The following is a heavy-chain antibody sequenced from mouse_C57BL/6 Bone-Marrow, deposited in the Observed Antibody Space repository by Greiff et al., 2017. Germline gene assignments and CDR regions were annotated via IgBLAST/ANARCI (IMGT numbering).Heavy chain of an antibody. CDR1: GYTFTNYW. Sequence: QVHVKQSGAKLVRPGTSVKMSCKASGYTFTNYWIGWAKQRPGHGLEWIGDIYPGGGYTNYNEKFKGKATLTADKSSSTAYMQFSSLTSEDSAIYYCARGRAYFDYWGQGTTLTVSS. CDR2: IYPGGGYT. CDR3: ARGRAYFDY. J-gene: IGHJ2*01. V-gene: IGHV1-63*01.